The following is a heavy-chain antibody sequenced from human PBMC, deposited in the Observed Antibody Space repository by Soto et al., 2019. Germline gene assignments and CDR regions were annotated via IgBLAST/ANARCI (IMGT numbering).Heavy chain of an antibody. D-gene: IGHD5-18*01. V-gene: IGHV4-59*01. J-gene: IGHJ5*02. CDR3: ARGKSLGYLVSLDT. CDR1: GGSISSYY. Sequence: SETLSLTCTVSGGSISSYYWSWIRQPPGKGLEWIGYIYSSGSTNYNPSLKSRVTISVDTSKNQFSLKLSSVTAADTAVYYCARGKSLGYLVSLDTCGPGTLVTVSS. CDR2: IYSSGST.